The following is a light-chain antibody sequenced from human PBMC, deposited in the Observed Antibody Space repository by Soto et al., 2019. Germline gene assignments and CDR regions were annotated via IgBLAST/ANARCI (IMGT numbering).Light chain of an antibody. CDR3: VAWETDFVL. CDR2: DNN. Sequence: QSVLTQPPSVSAAPGQKVTISCSGSSSNIGSHYVSWYQQFPGTVPKLLIYDNNKRPSEIPDRFSGSKSGTSATLGITGLQTGDEATYYCVAWETDFVLFGGGTKLTVL. V-gene: IGLV1-51*01. J-gene: IGLJ3*02. CDR1: SSNIGSHY.